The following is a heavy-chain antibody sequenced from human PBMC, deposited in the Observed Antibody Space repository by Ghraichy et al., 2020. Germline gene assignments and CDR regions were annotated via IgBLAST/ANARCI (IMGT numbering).Heavy chain of an antibody. J-gene: IGHJ4*02. CDR3: ARAGYTSGWYLSYYFDY. D-gene: IGHD6-19*01. Sequence: SETLSLTCTVSGGSVSSGNYFWSWIRQPPGKGLEWIGYIYDTGSTNYHPSLKSRVTISMDTSKNQFSLKLTSVTAADTALYYCARAGYTSGWYLSYYFDYWGQGTLVTVSS. CDR1: GGSVSSGNYF. V-gene: IGHV4-61*01. CDR2: IYDTGST.